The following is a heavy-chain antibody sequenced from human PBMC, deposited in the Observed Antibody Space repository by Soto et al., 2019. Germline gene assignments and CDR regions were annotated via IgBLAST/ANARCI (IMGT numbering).Heavy chain of an antibody. D-gene: IGHD3-16*01. J-gene: IGHJ4*02. CDR1: GFTFSNAW. Sequence: GGSLRLSCAASGFTFSNAWMSWVRQAPGKGLEWVGRIKSKTDGGTTDYAAPVKGRFTISRDDSKNTLYLQMNSLKTEDTAVYYCTTDPWEVDYIWESQYFDYWGQGTLVTVSS. V-gene: IGHV3-15*01. CDR2: IKSKTDGGTT. CDR3: TTDPWEVDYIWESQYFDY.